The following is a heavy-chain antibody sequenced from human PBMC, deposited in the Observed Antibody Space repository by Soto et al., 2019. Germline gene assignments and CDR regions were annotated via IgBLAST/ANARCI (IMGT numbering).Heavy chain of an antibody. CDR1: GFTFSSYG. CDR3: ARDLQQLNYYYYYGMDV. CDR2: IWYDGSNK. V-gene: IGHV3-33*01. Sequence: QVQLVESGGGVVQPGRSLRLSCAASGFTFSSYGMHWVRQAPGKGLEWVAVIWYDGSNKYYADSVKGRFTISRDNSKNTLYLQMNSLRAADTAVYYCARDLQQLNYYYYYGMDVWGQGTTVTVSS. D-gene: IGHD6-13*01. J-gene: IGHJ6*02.